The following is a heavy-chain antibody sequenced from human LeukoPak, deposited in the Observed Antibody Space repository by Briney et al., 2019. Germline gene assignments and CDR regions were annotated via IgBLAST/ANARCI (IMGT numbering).Heavy chain of an antibody. CDR2: MNPNTGNA. Sequence: VASMKVSCKASGYTFTNFDISWVRQATGQGLEWMGWMNPNTGNAGYAQKFQDRATITWDASISTAYMDLSSLRSEDTAVYYCARVGYSNSYDYWGQGTQVTVSS. CDR1: GYTFTNFD. J-gene: IGHJ4*02. CDR3: ARVGYSNSYDY. V-gene: IGHV1-8*01. D-gene: IGHD1-26*01.